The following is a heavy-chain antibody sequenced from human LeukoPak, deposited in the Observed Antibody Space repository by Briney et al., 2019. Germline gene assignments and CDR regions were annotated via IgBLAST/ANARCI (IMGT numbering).Heavy chain of an antibody. CDR1: GGSISRSSYY. V-gene: IGHV4-39*07. CDR3: ARMTYDSSGYYYRRYYFDY. CDR2: VYYSGST. J-gene: IGHJ4*02. D-gene: IGHD3-22*01. Sequence: SETLSLTCTVSGGSISRSSYYWGGIRQPPGKGLEWIGSVYYSGSTYYNPSLKSRVTISVDTSKNQFSLKLSSVTAADTAVYYCARMTYDSSGYYYRRYYFDYWGQGTLVTVSS.